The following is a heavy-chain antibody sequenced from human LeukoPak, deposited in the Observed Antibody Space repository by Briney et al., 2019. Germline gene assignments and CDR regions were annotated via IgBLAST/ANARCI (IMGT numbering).Heavy chain of an antibody. D-gene: IGHD1-26*01. CDR2: IIPIFGTA. Sequence: WASVKVSCKASGGTFSSYAISWVRQAPGQGLEWMGGIIPIFGTANYAQKFQGRVTITADESTSTAYMELSSLRSEDTAVYYCARDLDQYSGRFGGFGHDFWGQGTLVTVSS. J-gene: IGHJ4*02. CDR1: GGTFSSYA. CDR3: ARDLDQYSGRFGGFGHDF. V-gene: IGHV1-69*13.